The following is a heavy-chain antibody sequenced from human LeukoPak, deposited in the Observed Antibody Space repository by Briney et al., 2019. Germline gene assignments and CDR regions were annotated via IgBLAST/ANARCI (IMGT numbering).Heavy chain of an antibody. Sequence: SGGSLRLSCAASGFTFSSYSMNWVRQAPGKGLEWVSSISSSSSYIYYADSVKGRFTISRDNSKNTLYLQMNSLRAEDTAVYYCAKDTPRRKSHTDSSSPPGFAPWGREPRVPVSS. D-gene: IGHD6-13*01. CDR2: ISSSSSYI. V-gene: IGHV3-21*04. CDR3: AKDTPRRKSHTDSSSPPGFAP. J-gene: IGHJ5*02. CDR1: GFTFSSYS.